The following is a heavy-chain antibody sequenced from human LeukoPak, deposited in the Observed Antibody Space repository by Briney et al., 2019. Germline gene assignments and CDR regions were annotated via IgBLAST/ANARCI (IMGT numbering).Heavy chain of an antibody. CDR2: ISSSGSTI. Sequence: GGSLRLSCAASGFTFSDYYMSWIRQAPGKGLEWVSYISSSGSTIYYADSVKGRFTISRDNSKNTLYLQMNSLRAEDTAVYYCAKLAIVVGAYFDYWGQGTLVTVSS. D-gene: IGHD3-22*01. V-gene: IGHV3-11*04. CDR3: AKLAIVVGAYFDY. J-gene: IGHJ4*02. CDR1: GFTFSDYY.